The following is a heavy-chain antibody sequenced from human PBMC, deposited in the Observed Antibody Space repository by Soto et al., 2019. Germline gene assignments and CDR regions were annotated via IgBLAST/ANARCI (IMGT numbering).Heavy chain of an antibody. CDR1: GYTLTELS. D-gene: IGHD6-19*01. CDR3: ATERWLVRNYYYGMDV. J-gene: IGHJ6*02. V-gene: IGHV1-24*01. CDR2: FDPEDGET. Sequence: ASVKVSCKVSGYTLTELSMHWVRQAPGKGLEWMGRFDPEDGETIYAQKFQGRVTMTADTSIDTAYMELSSLRSEDTAVYYCATERWLVRNYYYGMDVWGQGTTVTVSS.